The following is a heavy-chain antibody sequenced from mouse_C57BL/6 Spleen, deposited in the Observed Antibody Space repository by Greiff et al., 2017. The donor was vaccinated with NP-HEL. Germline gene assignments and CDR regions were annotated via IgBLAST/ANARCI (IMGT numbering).Heavy chain of an antibody. J-gene: IGHJ4*01. CDR3: AREGYYYGSSYEGYAMDY. V-gene: IGHV5-4*01. Sequence: EVKVVESGGGLVKPGGSLKLSCAASGFTFSSYAMSWVRQTPEKRLEWVATISDGGSYTYYPDNVKGRFTISRDNAKNNLYLQMSHLKSEDTAMYYCAREGYYYGSSYEGYAMDYWGQGTSVTVSS. D-gene: IGHD1-1*01. CDR1: GFTFSSYA. CDR2: ISDGGSYT.